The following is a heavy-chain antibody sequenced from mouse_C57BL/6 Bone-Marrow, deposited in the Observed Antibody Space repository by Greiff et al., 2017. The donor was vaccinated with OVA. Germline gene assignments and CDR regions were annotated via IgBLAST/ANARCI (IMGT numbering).Heavy chain of an antibody. CDR3: TYYSNYGWFAY. Sequence: EVQLVESGGGLVQPGGSMKLSCAASGFTFSDAWMDWVRQSPEKGLEWVAEIRNKANNHATYYAESVKGRFTISRDDSKSSVYLQMNSLRAEDTGIYYCTYYSNYGWFAYWGQGTLVTVSA. D-gene: IGHD2-5*01. J-gene: IGHJ3*01. CDR1: GFTFSDAW. CDR2: IRNKANNHAT. V-gene: IGHV6-6*01.